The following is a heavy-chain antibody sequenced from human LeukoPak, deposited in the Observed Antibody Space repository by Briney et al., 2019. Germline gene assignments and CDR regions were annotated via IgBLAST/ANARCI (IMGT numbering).Heavy chain of an antibody. CDR1: GFTFSSYG. J-gene: IGHJ4*02. D-gene: IGHD2-2*01. V-gene: IGHV3-23*01. CDR2: ISGSGGTT. Sequence: GGSLRLSCAASGFTFSSYGMSWVRQAPGKGLEWVSAISGSGGTTYYADSVKGRFTISRDNTKNTLYLQMNSLRAEDTALYYCAKLPYQMLMFADYWGQGTLVTVSS. CDR3: AKLPYQMLMFADY.